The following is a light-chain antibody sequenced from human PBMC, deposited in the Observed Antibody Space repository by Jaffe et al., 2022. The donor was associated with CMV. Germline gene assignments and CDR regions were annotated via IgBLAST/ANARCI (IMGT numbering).Light chain of an antibody. J-gene: IGKJ2*01. V-gene: IGKV3-20*01. CDR2: GVS. Sequence: EFVLTQSPGTLSLSPGERATLSCRASQTIRRNYLAWYQFRPGQAPRVLIYGVSTRATGIPDRFSGSGSGTEFTLTISRLEPEDFAIYYCQHYNSAQAFGQGTKLEIK. CDR3: QHYNSAQA. CDR1: QTIRRNY.